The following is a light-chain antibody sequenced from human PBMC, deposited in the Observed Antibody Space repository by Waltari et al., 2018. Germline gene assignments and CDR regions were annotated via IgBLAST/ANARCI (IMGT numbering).Light chain of an antibody. Sequence: QSVLTQTPSVSATPGQRVTISCSGSSSNIGINIVNWYQQLPGTAPKLLIHTNNQLPSGVPDRCSGSKSGTSASLAISGLQSEDEAEYYCAAWDDSLDGPVFGGGTKLTVL. CDR2: TNN. V-gene: IGLV1-44*01. J-gene: IGLJ3*02. CDR3: AAWDDSLDGPV. CDR1: SSNIGINI.